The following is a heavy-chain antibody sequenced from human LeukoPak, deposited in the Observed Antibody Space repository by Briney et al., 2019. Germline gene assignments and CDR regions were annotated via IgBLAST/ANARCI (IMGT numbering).Heavy chain of an antibody. Sequence: PSEALSLTCTVSGGSISSSSAYWGWIRQPPGKGLEWIGSIYYSKDTYYNPSLKSRVTISADTSKNQFSLTLGSVSATDTAVYYCVSPRGFSYGYFDYWGQGTLVTVSS. CDR2: IYYSKDT. D-gene: IGHD5-18*01. CDR1: GGSISSSSAY. V-gene: IGHV4-39*01. J-gene: IGHJ4*02. CDR3: VSPRGFSYGYFDY.